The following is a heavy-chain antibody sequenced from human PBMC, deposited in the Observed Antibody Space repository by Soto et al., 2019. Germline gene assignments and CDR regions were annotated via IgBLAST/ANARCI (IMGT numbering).Heavy chain of an antibody. J-gene: IGHJ5*02. CDR3: AGEGVGSGGSCYAVGGFYP. Sequence: QVQLQESGPGLVKPSETLSLTCTVSGGSISSYYWSWIRQPPGKGLEWIGYIYYSGSTNYNPSLSLRVTISGGTPRNQFSLRRSAVAAAGRAVYYCAGEGVGSGGSCYAVGGFYPWGQGTLVTVSS. D-gene: IGHD2-15*01. CDR2: IYYSGST. V-gene: IGHV4-59*01. CDR1: GGSISSYY.